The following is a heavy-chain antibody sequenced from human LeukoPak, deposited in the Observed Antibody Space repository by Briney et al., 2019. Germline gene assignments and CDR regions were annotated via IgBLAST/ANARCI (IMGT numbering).Heavy chain of an antibody. CDR1: GCSISSGGYS. V-gene: IGHV4-30-2*01. CDR2: IYHSGST. Sequence: PSETLSLTCAVSGCSISSGGYSWSWIRQPPGKGLGWIGYIYHSGSTYYNPSLNSRVTISVDRSKIQFSLKLSSVTAADTAVYYCASTSGGSSWYSAPYYYYYYYMDVWGKGTTVTVSS. D-gene: IGHD6-13*01. CDR3: ASTSGGSSWYSAPYYYYYYYMDV. J-gene: IGHJ6*03.